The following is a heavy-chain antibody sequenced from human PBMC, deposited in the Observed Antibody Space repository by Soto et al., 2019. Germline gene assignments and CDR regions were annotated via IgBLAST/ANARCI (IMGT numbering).Heavy chain of an antibody. CDR3: ARQGSGWYVLDY. D-gene: IGHD6-19*01. J-gene: IGHJ4*02. CDR2: IIPIFGTA. V-gene: IGHV1-69*01. Sequence: QVQLVQSGAEVKKPGSSVKVSCKASGGTFSSYAISWVRQAPGQGLEWMGGIIPIFGTANYAQKFQGRVTITADESTSTGDTELSSLRSEETAVYFCARQGSGWYVLDYWGQGTLVTVSS. CDR1: GGTFSSYA.